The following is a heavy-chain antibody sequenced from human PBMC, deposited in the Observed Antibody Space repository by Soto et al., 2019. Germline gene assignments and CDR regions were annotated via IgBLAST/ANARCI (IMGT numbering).Heavy chain of an antibody. V-gene: IGHV1-69*01. CDR3: ARDCSSTSCYLYYGMDV. CDR1: GGTFSSYA. J-gene: IGHJ6*02. CDR2: IIPIFGTA. D-gene: IGHD2-2*01. Sequence: VQLVQSGAEVKKPGSSVKVSCKASGGTFSSYAISWVRQAPGQGLEWMGGIIPIFGTANYAQKFQGRVTITADESTSTAYMELSSLRSEDTAVYYCARDCSSTSCYLYYGMDVWGQGTTVTVSS.